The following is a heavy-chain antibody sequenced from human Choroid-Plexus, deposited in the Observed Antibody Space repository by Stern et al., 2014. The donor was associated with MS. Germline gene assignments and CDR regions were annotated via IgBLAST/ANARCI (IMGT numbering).Heavy chain of an antibody. CDR1: GFTFGGCA. Sequence: VQLVESGGGVVQPGRPLRLSCVASGFTFGGCAMHWVRQAPGKGLEWVAGVAYGGSNKYYADSVKGRFTISRDNSQNTLYMQMSSLRPEDTAVYYCAKDRQYLTYFFDHWGQGSLVTVSS. CDR2: VAYGGSNK. D-gene: IGHD2/OR15-2a*01. CDR3: AKDRQYLTYFFDH. J-gene: IGHJ5*02. V-gene: IGHV3-30*18.